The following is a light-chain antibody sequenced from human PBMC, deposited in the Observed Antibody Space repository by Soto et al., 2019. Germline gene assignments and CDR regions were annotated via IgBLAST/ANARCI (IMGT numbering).Light chain of an antibody. Sequence: DIQLTQSPSSLSASLGDRVTISCRASQSVSSYLNWYQQRAGKAPKLLIYAASSLQSGVPSRFSGSGSGTDFTLTIRSLQPEDFETYYCQQSYSTLTFGGGTKVDIK. CDR3: QQSYSTLT. CDR1: QSVSSY. J-gene: IGKJ4*01. CDR2: AAS. V-gene: IGKV1-39*01.